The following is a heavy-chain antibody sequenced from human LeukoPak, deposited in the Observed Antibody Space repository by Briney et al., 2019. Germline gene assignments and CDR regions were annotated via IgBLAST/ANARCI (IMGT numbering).Heavy chain of an antibody. CDR3: ARDRVTVSPFDY. J-gene: IGHJ4*02. Sequence: SETLFLTCAVSGGSISSSNWWSWVRQPPGKGLEWIGEIYHSGSTNYNPSLKSRVTISVDTSKNQFSLKLSSVTAADTAVYYCARDRVTVSPFDYWGQGTLVTVSS. CDR2: IYHSGST. D-gene: IGHD3-9*01. V-gene: IGHV4-4*02. CDR1: GGSISSSNW.